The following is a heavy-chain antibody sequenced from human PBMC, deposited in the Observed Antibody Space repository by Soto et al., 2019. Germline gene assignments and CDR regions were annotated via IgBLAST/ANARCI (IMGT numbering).Heavy chain of an antibody. Sequence: QVQLVQSGAEVKKPGSSMKVSCKASGDTFSSYAFSWGRQAPGQGLEWMGGIIPIFGTTNYAQKFQGRVTITADESTSTVYMELSSLRSEDTAMYYCARVGTSGSFYYYYGMDVWGQGTTVTVSS. CDR3: ARVGTSGSFYYYYGMDV. D-gene: IGHD1-26*01. CDR2: IIPIFGTT. J-gene: IGHJ6*02. CDR1: GDTFSSYA. V-gene: IGHV1-69*12.